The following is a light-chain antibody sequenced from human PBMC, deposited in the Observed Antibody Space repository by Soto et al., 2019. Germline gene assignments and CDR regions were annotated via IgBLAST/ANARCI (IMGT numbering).Light chain of an antibody. J-gene: IGKJ1*01. CDR1: QSISSW. Sequence: DIQMTQSPSTLSASVGDRVTITCRASQSISSWLAWYQQKAGKAPKLLIYKASSLESGVPSRFSGSGSGTEFTLTISSLQSDDFATYYCQQYNSDLWTFGQGTKVEIK. V-gene: IGKV1-5*03. CDR2: KAS. CDR3: QQYNSDLWT.